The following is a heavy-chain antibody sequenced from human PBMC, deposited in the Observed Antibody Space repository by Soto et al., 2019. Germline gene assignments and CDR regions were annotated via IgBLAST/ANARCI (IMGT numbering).Heavy chain of an antibody. J-gene: IGHJ6*02. D-gene: IGHD5-18*01. V-gene: IGHV1-69*01. Sequence: QVQLVQSGAEVKKPGSSVKVSCKASGGTFSTYAISWVRQAPGQGLEWVGGIIPIFGTAHYAQKFQGRVTITADESTSTAYMELSSLRSEDTAVYYCARAPYSYGTAYLSYYYGMDVWGQGTTVTVSS. CDR2: IIPIFGTA. CDR1: GGTFSTYA. CDR3: ARAPYSYGTAYLSYYYGMDV.